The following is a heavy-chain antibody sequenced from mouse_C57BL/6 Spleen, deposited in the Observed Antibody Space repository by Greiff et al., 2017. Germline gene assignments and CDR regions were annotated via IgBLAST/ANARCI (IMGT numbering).Heavy chain of an antibody. CDR3: ARTIYDGYYVDYAMDY. Sequence: EVHLVESGGGLVKPGGSLKLSCAASGFTFSDYGMHWVRQAPEKGLEWVAYISSGSSTIYYADTVKGRFTISRDNAKNTLFLQMTSLRSEDTAMYYCARTIYDGYYVDYAMDYWGQGTSVTVSS. J-gene: IGHJ4*01. D-gene: IGHD2-3*01. V-gene: IGHV5-17*01. CDR2: ISSGSSTI. CDR1: GFTFSDYG.